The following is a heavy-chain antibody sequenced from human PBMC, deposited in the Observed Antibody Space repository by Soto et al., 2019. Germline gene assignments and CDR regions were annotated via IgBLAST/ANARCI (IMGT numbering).Heavy chain of an antibody. CDR1: GGTFSSYG. J-gene: IGHJ6*03. D-gene: IGHD3-10*01. CDR2: SIPIFGTA. CDR3: AKDKRPKMVRGPMDV. Sequence: SVKVSCKASGGTFSSYGINWVRQAPGQGLEWMGGSIPIFGTANYAQKFQGRVTIIADESTSTAYMELSSLRSEDTAVYYCAKDKRPKMVRGPMDVWGKGTTVTVSS. V-gene: IGHV1-69*13.